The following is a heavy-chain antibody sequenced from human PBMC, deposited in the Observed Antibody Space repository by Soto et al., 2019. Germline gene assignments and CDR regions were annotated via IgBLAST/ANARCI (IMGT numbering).Heavy chain of an antibody. V-gene: IGHV3-30*18. Sequence: GGSLRLSCAASGFTFSSYGMHWVRQAPGKGLEWVAVISYDGSNKYYADSVKGRFTISRDNSKNTLYLQMNSLRAEDTAVYYCANLYSSSFDYWGQGTLVTVSS. CDR2: ISYDGSNK. CDR1: GFTFSSYG. J-gene: IGHJ4*02. D-gene: IGHD6-6*01. CDR3: ANLYSSSFDY.